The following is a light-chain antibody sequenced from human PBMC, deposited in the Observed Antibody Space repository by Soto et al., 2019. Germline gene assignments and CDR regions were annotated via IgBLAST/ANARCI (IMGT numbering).Light chain of an antibody. CDR2: AAS. CDR1: QGISSY. V-gene: IGKV1D-8*01. Sequence: VIWMPQSPSLLSASTGDRVTISCLMSQGISSYLAWYQQKPGKAPELLIYAASTLQSGVPSRFSGSGSGTDFTLTISCLQSEDFATYYCQQYYSFPWTFGQGTKVDIK. CDR3: QQYYSFPWT. J-gene: IGKJ1*01.